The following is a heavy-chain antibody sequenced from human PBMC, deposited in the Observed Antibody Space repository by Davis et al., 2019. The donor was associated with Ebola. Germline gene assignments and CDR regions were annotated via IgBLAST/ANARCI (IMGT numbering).Heavy chain of an antibody. V-gene: IGHV3-48*01. Sequence: GESLKISCVGSGFDFSPYKLNWVRQAPGKGLEWISYISSSGRTMYYADSVKGRFTISRDNSKNTLYLQMNSLRAEDTAVYYCAKLNTVTTWPVVGYWGQGTLVTVSS. CDR3: AKLNTVTTWPVVGY. D-gene: IGHD4-11*01. J-gene: IGHJ4*02. CDR1: GFDFSPYK. CDR2: ISSSGRTM.